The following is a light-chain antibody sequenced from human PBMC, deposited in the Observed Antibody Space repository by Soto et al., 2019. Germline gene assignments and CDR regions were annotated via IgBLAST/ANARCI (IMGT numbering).Light chain of an antibody. CDR1: QSVSSY. CDR2: DAS. V-gene: IGKV3-11*01. CDR3: KHRSNWPLT. J-gene: IGKJ4*01. Sequence: EIVLTQSPATLSLPPGERATLSCRASQSVSSYLAWYQQKPGQAPRLLIYDASNRATGIPARFSGSGSGTDFTLTIRSLQPDDFAVYYCKHRSNWPLTFGGGTKVDIK.